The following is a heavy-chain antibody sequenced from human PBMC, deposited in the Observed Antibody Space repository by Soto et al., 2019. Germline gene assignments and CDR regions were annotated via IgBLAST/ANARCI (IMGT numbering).Heavy chain of an antibody. D-gene: IGHD3-16*02. CDR1: GFTFSSYS. CDR3: ARETYDYVWGSYRYTGYYYFDS. Sequence: PGGSLRLSCAASGFTFSSYSMNWVRQAPGKGLEWVSYISSSSTTKYYVDSVKGRFTISRDNAKNSLSLQMNSLRAEDMAVYYCARETYDYVWGSYRYTGYYYFDSWGQGTLVTVSS. V-gene: IGHV3-48*04. J-gene: IGHJ4*02. CDR2: ISSSSTTK.